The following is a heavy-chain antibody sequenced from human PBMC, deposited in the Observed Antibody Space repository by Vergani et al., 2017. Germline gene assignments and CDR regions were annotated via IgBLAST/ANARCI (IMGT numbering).Heavy chain of an antibody. D-gene: IGHD3-16*01. V-gene: IGHV4-39*01. CDR2: IYNSGNG. Sequence: QMQLQESGPGLVKASETLSLTCTVSGDSIISRSYYWGWIRQPPGKGLEWIGRIYNSGNGDSSSSLKSRVTISADTSKSQFSLRLTSVTAADTAVYYCASGKYYSDSTSHFRGGCFDVWGRGTLVTVPS. J-gene: IGHJ2*01. CDR3: ASGKYYSDSTSHFRGGCFDV. CDR1: GDSIISRSYY.